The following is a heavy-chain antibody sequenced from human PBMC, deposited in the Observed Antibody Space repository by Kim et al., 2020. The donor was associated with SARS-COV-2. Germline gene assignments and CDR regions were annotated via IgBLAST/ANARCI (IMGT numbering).Heavy chain of an antibody. Sequence: SETLSLTCTVSGGSISSSSYYWGWIRQPPGKGLEWIGSIYYSGSTYYNPSLKSRVTISVDTSKNQFSLKLSSVTAADTAVYYCARVGMVSSFDYWGQGTL. V-gene: IGHV4-39*07. J-gene: IGHJ4*02. D-gene: IGHD2-8*01. CDR3: ARVGMVSSFDY. CDR1: GGSISSSSYY. CDR2: IYYSGST.